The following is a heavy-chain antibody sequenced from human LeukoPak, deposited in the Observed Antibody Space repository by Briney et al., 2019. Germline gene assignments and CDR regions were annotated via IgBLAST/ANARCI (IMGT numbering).Heavy chain of an antibody. CDR1: GFTFSSYA. Sequence: GGSLRLSCAASGFTFSSYAMHWVRQAPGKGLEWVAVISYDGSNKYYADSVKGRFTISRDNSKNTLYLQMNSLRAEDTAVYYCAKQLRYFDWLLSPLFDYWGQGTLVTASS. CDR3: AKQLRYFDWLLSPLFDY. J-gene: IGHJ4*02. CDR2: ISYDGSNK. D-gene: IGHD3-9*01. V-gene: IGHV3-30-3*02.